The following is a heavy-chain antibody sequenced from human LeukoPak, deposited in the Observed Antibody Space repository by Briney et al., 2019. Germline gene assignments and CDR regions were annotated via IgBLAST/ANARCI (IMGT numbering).Heavy chain of an antibody. Sequence: GGSLRLSCAASGFSFNIAAMSWVRQAPGKGLEWVSAISGSGGSTYYADSVKGRFTISRDNSKNTLYLQMNSLRAEDTAVYYCAKDQYYDSSGYYSPFDYWGQGTLVTVSS. CDR3: AKDQYYDSSGYYSPFDY. V-gene: IGHV3-23*01. CDR1: GFSFNIAA. D-gene: IGHD3-22*01. J-gene: IGHJ4*02. CDR2: ISGSGGST.